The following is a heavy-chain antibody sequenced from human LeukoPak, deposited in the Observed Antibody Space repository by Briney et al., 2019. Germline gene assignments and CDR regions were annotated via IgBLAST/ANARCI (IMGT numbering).Heavy chain of an antibody. V-gene: IGHV3-23*01. CDR1: GFTFSTYA. D-gene: IGHD4-23*01. CDR3: AKDGPTVVTPHDY. CDR2: IGGSGIST. J-gene: IGHJ4*02. Sequence: PGGSVRLSCAASGFTFSTYAMSWVRQAPRKGLEWVSTIGGSGISTYYADSVKGRFTISRDTSKNTLFLQMGSLRAEDTAVYYCAKDGPTVVTPHDYWGQGTLVTVSP.